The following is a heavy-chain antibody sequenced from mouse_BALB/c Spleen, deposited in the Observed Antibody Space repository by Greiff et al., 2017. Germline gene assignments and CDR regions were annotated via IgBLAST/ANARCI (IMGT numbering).Heavy chain of an antibody. CDR3: ASPLVGGFAY. V-gene: IGHV2-2*02. D-gene: IGHD1-1*02. CDR1: GFSLTSYG. Sequence: QVHVKQSGPGLVQPSQSLSITCTVSGFSLTSYGVHWVRQSPGKGLEWLGVIWSGGSTDYNAAFISRLSISKDNSKSQVFFKMNSLQTNDTAIYYCASPLVGGFAYWGQGTLVTVSA. J-gene: IGHJ3*01. CDR2: IWSGGST.